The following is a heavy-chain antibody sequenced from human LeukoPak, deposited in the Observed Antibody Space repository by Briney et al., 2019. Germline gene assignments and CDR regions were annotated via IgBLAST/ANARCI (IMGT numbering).Heavy chain of an antibody. CDR2: ISGYDGNT. D-gene: IGHD4-17*01. CDR3: ARTVTTSSYYFDY. Sequence: ASVKVSCKASGYTFTTSGVSWVRQAPGQGLEWMGWISGYDGNTNYAQKLRGRVTMTTDTSTSTAYMDLRSLRSDDTALYYCARTVTTSSYYFDYWGQGTLVTVSS. J-gene: IGHJ4*02. V-gene: IGHV1-18*01. CDR1: GYTFTTSG.